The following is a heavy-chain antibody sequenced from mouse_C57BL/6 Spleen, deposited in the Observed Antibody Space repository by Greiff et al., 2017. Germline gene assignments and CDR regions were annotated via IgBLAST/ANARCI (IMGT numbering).Heavy chain of an antibody. D-gene: IGHD1-1*01. CDR1: GYTFTSYW. J-gene: IGHJ2*01. CDR2: IHPNSGST. CDR3: ALLRRPFFDY. Sequence: QVQLKQPGAELVKPGASVKLSCKASGYTFTSYWMHWVKQRPGQGLEWIGMIHPNSGSTNYNEKFKSKATLTVDKSSSTAYMQLSSLTSEDSAVYYCALLRRPFFDYWGQGTTLTVSS. V-gene: IGHV1-64*01.